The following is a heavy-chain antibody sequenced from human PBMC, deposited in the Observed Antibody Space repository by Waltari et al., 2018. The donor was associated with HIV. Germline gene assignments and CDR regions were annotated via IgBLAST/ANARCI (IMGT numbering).Heavy chain of an antibody. CDR1: QYTFTAFD. CDR2: MNTKSGNT. D-gene: IGHD4-17*01. CDR3: TRGWTTRYYYGLDV. Sequence: QVQLVQSGAEVKKPGASVKVSCKASQYTFTAFDINWVRQATGQGLEWRGWMNTKSGNTGYAEKFQGRVTMTRNTSTDTAYMELSSLRSDDTAMYYCTRGWTTRYYYGLDVWGQGTTVIVSS. V-gene: IGHV1-8*01. J-gene: IGHJ6*02.